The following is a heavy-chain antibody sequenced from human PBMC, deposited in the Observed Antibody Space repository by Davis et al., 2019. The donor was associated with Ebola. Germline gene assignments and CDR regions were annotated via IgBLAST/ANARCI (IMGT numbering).Heavy chain of an antibody. V-gene: IGHV1-8*03. CDR2: MNPNSGNT. CDR3: ARSSTAAGRWATENWFDP. CDR1: GYTFTSYD. Sequence: ASVTVSCKASGYTFTSYDINWVRQATGQGLEWMGWMNPNSGNTGYAQKFQGRVTITRNTSISTAYMELSSLRSEDTAVYYCARSSTAAGRWATENWFDPWGQGTLVIVSS. D-gene: IGHD6-13*01. J-gene: IGHJ5*02.